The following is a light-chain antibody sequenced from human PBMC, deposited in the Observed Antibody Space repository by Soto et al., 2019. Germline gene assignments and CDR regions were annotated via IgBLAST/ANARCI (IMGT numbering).Light chain of an antibody. J-gene: IGKJ1*01. CDR3: QQYLNWPWT. Sequence: EIVMTQSPATLSVSPEEGVTLSCTASHYINNYLAWYQQKPGQAPRLLISGASTRATGFPARFSGGGSGKEFTLTITSLQSEDFAVYYCQQYLNWPWTFGQGTKVEIK. CDR2: GAS. CDR1: HYINNY. V-gene: IGKV3-15*01.